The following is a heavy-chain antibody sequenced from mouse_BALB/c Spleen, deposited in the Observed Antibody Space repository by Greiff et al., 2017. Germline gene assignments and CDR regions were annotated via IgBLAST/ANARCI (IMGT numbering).Heavy chain of an antibody. CDR2: IDPENGNT. J-gene: IGHJ2*01. CDR1: GFNIKDYY. CDR3: ANWDFDY. V-gene: IGHV14-1*02. Sequence: EVMLVESGAELVRPGALVKLSCKASGFNIKDYYMHWVKQRPEQGLEWIGWIDPENGNTIYDPKFQGKASITADTSSNTAYLQLSSLTSEDTAVYYCANWDFDYWGQGTTLTVSS. D-gene: IGHD4-1*01.